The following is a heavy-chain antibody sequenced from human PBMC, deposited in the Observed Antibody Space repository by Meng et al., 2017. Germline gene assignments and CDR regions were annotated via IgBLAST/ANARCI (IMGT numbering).Heavy chain of an antibody. D-gene: IGHD2-15*01. Sequence: ASVKVSCKASGYTFTGYYMHWVRQAAGQGLEWMGRINHNSGGTNYAQKFQGRVTMTRDTSISTAYMELSRLRSDDTAVYYCATNTYCSGGSCSFDYWGQGTLVTVSS. CDR2: INHNSGGT. CDR3: ATNTYCSGGSCSFDY. J-gene: IGHJ4*02. V-gene: IGHV1-2*06. CDR1: GYTFTGYY.